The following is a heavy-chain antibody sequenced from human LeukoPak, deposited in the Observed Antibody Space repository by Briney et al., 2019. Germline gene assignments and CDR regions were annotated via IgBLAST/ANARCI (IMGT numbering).Heavy chain of an antibody. V-gene: IGHV4-34*01. Sequence: PSETLSLTCAVDGGSFSNYYWSWIRQPPGKGLEWIGEMYNSGTGTYKPSLRSRVTMFFDESKNHFSLKLNSVTAADTAVYYCARGGNWDFDYWGQGVLVIVSS. CDR3: ARGGNWDFDY. CDR2: MYNSGTG. CDR1: GGSFSNYY. J-gene: IGHJ4*02. D-gene: IGHD7-27*01.